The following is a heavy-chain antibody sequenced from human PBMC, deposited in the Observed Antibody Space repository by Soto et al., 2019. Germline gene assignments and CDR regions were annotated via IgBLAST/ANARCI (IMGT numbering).Heavy chain of an antibody. CDR2: IYHSGST. CDR1: GGSISSGGYS. J-gene: IGHJ5*02. Sequence: SETLSLTCAFSGGSISSGGYSWSWIRQPPGKGLEWIGYIYHSGSTYYNPSLKSRVTISVDTSKNQFSLKLSSVTAADTAVYYCARDGLEGWFDPWGQGTLVTVSS. CDR3: ARDGLEGWFDP. V-gene: IGHV4-30-2*01.